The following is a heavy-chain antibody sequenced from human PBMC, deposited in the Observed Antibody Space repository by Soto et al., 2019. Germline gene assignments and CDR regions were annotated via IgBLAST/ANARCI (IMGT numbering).Heavy chain of an antibody. Sequence: SETLSLTCTVSGGSISSYYWSWIRQPPGKGLEWIGCIYYSGSTYYNPSLKSRVTISVDTSKNQFSLKLSSVTAADTAVYYCARHGWVVAALDYWGQGTLVTVSS. D-gene: IGHD2-15*01. CDR1: GGSISSYY. CDR3: ARHGWVVAALDY. CDR2: IYYSGST. V-gene: IGHV4-59*08. J-gene: IGHJ4*02.